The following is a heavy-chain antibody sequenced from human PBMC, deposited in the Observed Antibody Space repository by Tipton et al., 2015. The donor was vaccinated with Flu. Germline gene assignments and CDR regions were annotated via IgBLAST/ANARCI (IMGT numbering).Heavy chain of an antibody. Sequence: TLSLTCTVSGDSINSYYWSWIRQPPGRGLEWIGYIYYSGSSTYNPSLKSRVTISLDRSKKQFSLKVNSVTAADTAVYYCAREGDGSSYDSSASDAFDMWGQGTMVTVSS. CDR1: GDSINSYY. V-gene: IGHV4-59*01. CDR3: AREGDGSSYDSSASDAFDM. CDR2: IYYSGSS. J-gene: IGHJ3*02. D-gene: IGHD3-22*01.